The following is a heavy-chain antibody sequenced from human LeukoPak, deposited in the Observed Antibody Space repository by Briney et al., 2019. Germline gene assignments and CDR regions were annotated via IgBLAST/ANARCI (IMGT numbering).Heavy chain of an antibody. CDR2: IIPIFGTA. J-gene: IGHJ6*03. V-gene: IGHV1-69*01. CDR1: GGTFSSYA. CDR3: ATRGDCSSTSCYYYYYYMDV. D-gene: IGHD2-2*01. Sequence: GSSVKVSCKASGGTFSSYAISWVRQAPGQGLEWMGGIIPIFGTANYAQKFQGRVTITADESTSTAYMELSSLRSEDTAVYYCATRGDCSSTSCYYYYYYMDVWGKGTTVTVSS.